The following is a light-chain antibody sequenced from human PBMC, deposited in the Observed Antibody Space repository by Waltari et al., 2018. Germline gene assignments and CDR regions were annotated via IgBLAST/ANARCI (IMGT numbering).Light chain of an antibody. Sequence: DIVMTQSPDSLAVSLGERAVINCKSSQNLLYGPNKKNYLAWYQQKSGQPPTLIVYWASSRVSGGPDRFSASGSGTDFTLTISSLQAEDVAVYYCHQYYSAPLTFGGGTKVEIK. J-gene: IGKJ4*01. CDR1: QNLLYGPNKKNY. CDR2: WAS. V-gene: IGKV4-1*01. CDR3: HQYYSAPLT.